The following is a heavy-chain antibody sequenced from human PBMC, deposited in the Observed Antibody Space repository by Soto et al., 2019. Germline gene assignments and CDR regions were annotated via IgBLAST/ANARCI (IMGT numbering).Heavy chain of an antibody. D-gene: IGHD3-3*01. V-gene: IGHV4-30-2*01. CDR3: ARVSRRITIFGVAHNWFDP. CDR2: IYHSGST. J-gene: IGHJ5*02. CDR1: GGSTSSGGYS. Sequence: PSETLSLTCAVSGGSTSSGGYSWSWIRQPPGKGLERIGYIYHSGSTYYNPSLKSRVTISVDRSKNQFSLKLSSVTAADTAVYYCARVSRRITIFGVAHNWFDPWGQGTLVTVSS.